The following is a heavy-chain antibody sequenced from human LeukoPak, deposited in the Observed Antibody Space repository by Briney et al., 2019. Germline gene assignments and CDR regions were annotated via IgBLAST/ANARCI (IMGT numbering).Heavy chain of an antibody. D-gene: IGHD2-15*01. J-gene: IGHJ3*02. Sequence: GGSLRLSCAASGFTFSSYWMSWVRQAPGKGLDGVANIKQDGSEKYYVDSVKGRFTISRDNAKNSLYLQMNSLRAEDTAVYYCARDAGYCSGGSCPLVANAFDIWGQGTMVTVSS. V-gene: IGHV3-7*01. CDR2: IKQDGSEK. CDR1: GFTFSSYW. CDR3: ARDAGYCSGGSCPLVANAFDI.